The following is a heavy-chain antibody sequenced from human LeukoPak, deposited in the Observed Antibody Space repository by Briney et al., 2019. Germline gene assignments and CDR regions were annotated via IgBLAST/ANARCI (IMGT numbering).Heavy chain of an antibody. V-gene: IGHV4-34*01. CDR3: ARAGLYSSSWYDWFDP. CDR2: INHSGGT. Sequence: SETLSLTCAVYGGSFRGYYWSWIRQPPGKGLEWIGEINHSGGTNYNPSLKSRVTISVDTSKNQFSLKLSSVTAADTAVYYCARAGLYSSSWYDWFDPWGQGTLVTVSS. J-gene: IGHJ5*02. CDR1: GGSFRGYY. D-gene: IGHD6-13*01.